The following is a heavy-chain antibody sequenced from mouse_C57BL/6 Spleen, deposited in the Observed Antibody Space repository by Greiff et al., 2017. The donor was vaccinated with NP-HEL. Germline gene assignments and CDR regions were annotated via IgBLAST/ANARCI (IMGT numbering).Heavy chain of an antibody. Sequence: QVQLQQPGAELVKPGASVKLSCKASGYTFTSYWMHWVKQRPGQGLEWIGMIHPNSGSTNYNEKFKSKATLTVDKSSSTAYMQLSSLTSEDSAVYYCARRALYYGSNYWYFDVWGTGTTVTVSS. CDR2: IHPNSGST. CDR3: ARRALYYGSNYWYFDV. J-gene: IGHJ1*03. CDR1: GYTFTSYW. D-gene: IGHD1-1*01. V-gene: IGHV1-64*01.